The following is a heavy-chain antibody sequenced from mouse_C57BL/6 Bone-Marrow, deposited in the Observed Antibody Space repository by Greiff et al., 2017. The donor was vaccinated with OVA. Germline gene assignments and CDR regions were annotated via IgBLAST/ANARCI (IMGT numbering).Heavy chain of an antibody. CDR3: ARDGIYYYGSRYFDY. J-gene: IGHJ2*01. D-gene: IGHD1-1*01. V-gene: IGHV5-4*01. Sequence: EVKLVESGGGLVKPGGSLKLSCAASGFTFSSYAMSWVRQTPEKRLEWVATISDGGSYTYYPDNVKGRFTISRDNAKNNLYLQMSHLKSEDTAMYYCARDGIYYYGSRYFDYWGQGTTLTVSS. CDR2: ISDGGSYT. CDR1: GFTFSSYA.